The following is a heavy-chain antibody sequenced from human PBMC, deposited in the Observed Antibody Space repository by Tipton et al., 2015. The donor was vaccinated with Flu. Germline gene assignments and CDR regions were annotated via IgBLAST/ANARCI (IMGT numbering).Heavy chain of an antibody. J-gene: IGHJ4*02. CDR1: GFTFSGYY. CDR3: ARGGWASDTNNLLDY. D-gene: IGHD1/OR15-1a*01. CDR2: ITSGGYDM. V-gene: IGHV3-11*01. Sequence: VQLVQSGGGLVKPGGSLRLSCAASGFTFSGYYMSWIRQAPGKGLEWVSYITSGGYDMYYADSVKGRFTVSRDNAKNSLYLQLNSLRPEDTAIYYCARGGWASDTNNLLDYWGQGTLVTVSS.